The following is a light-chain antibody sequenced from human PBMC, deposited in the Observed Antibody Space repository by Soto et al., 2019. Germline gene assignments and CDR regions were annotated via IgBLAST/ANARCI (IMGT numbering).Light chain of an antibody. Sequence: QSALTQPASVSGSPGQSITISCTGTSSDIGPYKYVSWYQQHPGKAPKLMIYEVRNRPSGVSDRFSGSKSGNTASLTISGLQAEDEADYYCSSYTTTSVIFGGGTKLTVL. V-gene: IGLV2-14*01. CDR2: EVR. CDR3: SSYTTTSVI. CDR1: SSDIGPYKY. J-gene: IGLJ2*01.